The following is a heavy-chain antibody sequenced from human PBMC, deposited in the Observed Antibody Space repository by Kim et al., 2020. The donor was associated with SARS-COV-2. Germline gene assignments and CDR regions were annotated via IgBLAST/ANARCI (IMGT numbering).Heavy chain of an antibody. CDR1: GFSFSNYW. D-gene: IGHD7-27*01. J-gene: IGHJ4*02. Sequence: GGSLRLSCAASGFSFSNYWMTWDRQAPGRGLEWVANIKLDGSEKAYMESVKGRFTISRDNAKNSLYLQMNSLRAEDTAVYYCATDLNWVGYWGQGTLVTV. V-gene: IGHV3-7*01. CDR2: IKLDGSEK. CDR3: ATDLNWVGY.